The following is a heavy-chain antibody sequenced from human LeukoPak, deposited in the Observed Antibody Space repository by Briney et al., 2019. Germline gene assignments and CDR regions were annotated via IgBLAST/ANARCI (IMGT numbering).Heavy chain of an antibody. J-gene: IGHJ6*03. CDR3: ARTPDYGGYYYYYYYMDV. CDR2: MNPNSGNT. CDR1: GYTFTSYD. Sequence: GASVKVSCKASGYTFTSYDINWVRQATGQGLEWMGWMNPNSGNTGYAQKFQGRVTMTRNTSISTAYMELSSLRSEDTAVYYCARTPDYGGYYYYYYYMDVWGKGTTVTISS. V-gene: IGHV1-8*02. D-gene: IGHD4-23*01.